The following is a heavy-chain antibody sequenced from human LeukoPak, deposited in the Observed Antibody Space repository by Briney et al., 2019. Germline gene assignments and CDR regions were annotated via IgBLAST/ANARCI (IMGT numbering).Heavy chain of an antibody. CDR3: ARSKGYNYDAPYYYYYYMDV. CDR1: GFNFSGYY. Sequence: GGSLRLSCTASGFNFSGYYMTWIRQAPGKGLEWVSYIDPSATSIYYADSIEGRFTISRDDTRNSLYLQMNSLSAEDTAVYYCARSKGYNYDAPYYYYYYMDVWGKGTTVTVSS. CDR2: IDPSATSI. J-gene: IGHJ6*03. V-gene: IGHV3-11*01. D-gene: IGHD5-18*01.